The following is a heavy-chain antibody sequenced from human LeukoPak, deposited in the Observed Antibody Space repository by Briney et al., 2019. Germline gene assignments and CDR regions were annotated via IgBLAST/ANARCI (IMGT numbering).Heavy chain of an antibody. CDR2: IYYSGST. CDR1: GGSISSGGYY. J-gene: IGHJ4*02. D-gene: IGHD3-10*01. V-gene: IGHV4-31*03. CDR3: ARVRRRFGELLWSYYFDY. Sequence: PSETLSLTCTVSGGSISSGGYYWSWIRQHPGKGLEWIGYIYYSGSTYYNPSLKSRVTISVDTSKNQFSLKLSSVTAADTAVYYCARVRRRFGELLWSYYFDYWGQGTLVTVSS.